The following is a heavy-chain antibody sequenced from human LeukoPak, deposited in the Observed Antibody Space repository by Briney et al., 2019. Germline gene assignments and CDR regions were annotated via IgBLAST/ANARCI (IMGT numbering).Heavy chain of an antibody. CDR1: GFSVSSNY. CDR3: ARGGVYYWNPRY. V-gene: IGHV3-53*01. D-gene: IGHD1-20*01. J-gene: IGHJ4*02. CDR2: LYTDGTT. Sequence: PGGSLRLSCVASGFSVSSNYMSWVRRAPGKGLERVSLLYTDGTTYYASSMEGRFTISRDDSRNTIYLHMNSLRADDTAVYYCARGGVYYWNPRYWGQGTLVTVSS.